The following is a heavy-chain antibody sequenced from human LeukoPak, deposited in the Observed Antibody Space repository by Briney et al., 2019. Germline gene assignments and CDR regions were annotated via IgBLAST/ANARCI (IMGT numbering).Heavy chain of an antibody. Sequence: GGSLRFSCAASGFTFSSYAMSWVRQAPGKGLEWVSAISGSGGSTYYADSVKGRFTISRDNSKNTLYLQMNSLRAEDTAVYYCARDTAYYDFWSGYYQPKFFFDYWGQGTLVTVSS. V-gene: IGHV3-23*01. D-gene: IGHD3-3*01. J-gene: IGHJ4*02. CDR3: ARDTAYYDFWSGYYQPKFFFDY. CDR2: ISGSGGST. CDR1: GFTFSSYA.